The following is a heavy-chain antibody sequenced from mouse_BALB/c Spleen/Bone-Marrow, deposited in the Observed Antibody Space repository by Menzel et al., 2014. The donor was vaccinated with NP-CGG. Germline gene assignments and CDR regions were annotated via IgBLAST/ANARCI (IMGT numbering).Heavy chain of an antibody. V-gene: IGHV1S130*01. CDR1: GYTFTSSW. CDR2: IHPNSGNT. Sequence: VQLQQSGSVLVRPGASVKLSCKASGYTFTSSWMHWAKQRPGQGLEWIGEIHPNSGNTNYNEKFKGKATLTVDTSSSTAYVDLSSLTSEDSAVYFCARSWFDCWGQGTTLTVSS. CDR3: ARSWFDC. J-gene: IGHJ2*01.